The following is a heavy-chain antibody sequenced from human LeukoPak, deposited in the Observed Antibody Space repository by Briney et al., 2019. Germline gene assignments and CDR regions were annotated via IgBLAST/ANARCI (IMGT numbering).Heavy chain of an antibody. CDR1: GGSVSNYY. Sequence: SETLSLTCTISGGSVSNYYWSWIRQSPGKRLEWIGYIYYTETSYNPSLKSRVTISADTSKNQFSLKLYSVTAADTAVYYCATRKLGNDYWGQGTLVTVSS. J-gene: IGHJ4*02. V-gene: IGHV4-59*02. CDR2: IYYTET. D-gene: IGHD7-27*01. CDR3: ATRKLGNDY.